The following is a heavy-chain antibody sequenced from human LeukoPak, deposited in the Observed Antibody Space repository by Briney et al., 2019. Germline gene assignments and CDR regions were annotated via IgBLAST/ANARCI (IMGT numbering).Heavy chain of an antibody. CDR1: GFTFSSYG. J-gene: IGHJ4*02. CDR3: AKGWWELLDFDY. Sequence: GGSLRLSCAASGFTFSSYGMSWVRQAPGKGLEWVSGISGRGGSTYYADSVKGRFTISRDNSKNTLYLQMNSLRAEDTAVYYCAKGWWELLDFDYWGQGTLVTVSS. CDR2: ISGRGGST. V-gene: IGHV3-23*01. D-gene: IGHD1-26*01.